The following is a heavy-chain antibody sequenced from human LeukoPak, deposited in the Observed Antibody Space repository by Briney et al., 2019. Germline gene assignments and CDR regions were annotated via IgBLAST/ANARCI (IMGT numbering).Heavy chain of an antibody. D-gene: IGHD1-26*01. J-gene: IGHJ4*02. CDR1: GFTFSSYA. CDR2: ISGSGGST. V-gene: IGHV3-23*01. CDR3: APSGSYRYYFDY. Sequence: PGGSLRLSCAASGFTFSSYAMSWVRQAPGKGLEWVSAISGSGGSTYYADSVKGRFTISRDNSKNTLYLQMNSLRAEGTAVYYCAPSGSYRYYFDYWGQGTLVTVSS.